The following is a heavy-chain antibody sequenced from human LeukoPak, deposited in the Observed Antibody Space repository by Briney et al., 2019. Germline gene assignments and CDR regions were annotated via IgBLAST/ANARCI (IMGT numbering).Heavy chain of an antibody. Sequence: GGSLRLSCPASGFTFYMYAMSWVRQAPGKGLEWVASMCGTAGCTFYPDSVKGRFTISRDNSKNVLYLRMNSPTAEDTAIYYCAKDRPNFHENSGHYYRRDGDSWGQGTLVTVSS. CDR1: GFTFYMYA. CDR3: AKDRPNFHENSGHYYRRDGDS. CDR2: MCGTAGCT. D-gene: IGHD3-22*01. J-gene: IGHJ5*01. V-gene: IGHV3-23*01.